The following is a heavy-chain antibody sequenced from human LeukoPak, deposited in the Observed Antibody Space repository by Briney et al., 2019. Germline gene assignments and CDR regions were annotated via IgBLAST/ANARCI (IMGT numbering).Heavy chain of an antibody. V-gene: IGHV1-3*01. CDR3: ARGRDRGTAVAGIPLANWFDP. CDR1: GYTFTSYA. J-gene: IGHJ5*02. Sequence: ASVKVSCKASGYTFTSYAMHWVRQAPGQRLEWMGWINAGNGNTKYSQKFQGRVTITRDTSASTAYMELSSLRSEDTAVYYCARGRDRGTAVAGIPLANWFDPWGQGTLVTVSS. CDR2: INAGNGNT. D-gene: IGHD6-19*01.